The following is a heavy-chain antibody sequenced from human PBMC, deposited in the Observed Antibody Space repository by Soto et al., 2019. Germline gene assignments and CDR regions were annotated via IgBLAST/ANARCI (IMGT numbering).Heavy chain of an antibody. CDR3: ARDQGRRYGYQYYYYGMDV. Sequence: ASVKVSCKASGYTFTSYGISWVRQAPGQGLEWMGWISAYNGNTNYAQKLQGRVTMTTDTSTRTAYMELRSLRSDDTAVYYCARDQGRRYGYQYYYYGMDVWGQGTTVTVSS. D-gene: IGHD5-18*01. V-gene: IGHV1-18*04. CDR2: ISAYNGNT. J-gene: IGHJ6*02. CDR1: GYTFTSYG.